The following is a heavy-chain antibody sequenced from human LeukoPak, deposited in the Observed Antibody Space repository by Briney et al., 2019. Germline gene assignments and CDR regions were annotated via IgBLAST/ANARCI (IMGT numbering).Heavy chain of an antibody. D-gene: IGHD2-21*01. CDR3: ARDLVN. V-gene: IGHV4-61*08. CDR2: IHDSGST. CDR1: GGSVSTDDYY. Sequence: SETLSLTCTVSGGSVSTDDYYWSWVRQPPGKGLEWIGYIHDSGSTNYNPSLRSRVTISVDTSKNQFSLRLSSVSAADAAVYYCARDLVNWGQGILVTVSS. J-gene: IGHJ4*02.